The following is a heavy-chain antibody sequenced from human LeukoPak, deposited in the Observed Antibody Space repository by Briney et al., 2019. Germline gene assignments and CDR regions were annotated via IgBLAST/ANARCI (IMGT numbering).Heavy chain of an antibody. V-gene: IGHV3-21*01. D-gene: IGHD3/OR15-3a*01. Sequence: GGSLRLSCAASGFSFSSYTMNWLRQAPGKVLDWVSSIRTNNYRYGAGSVKGRFTISRDNAKNSLFLQMDSLRAEDTAVYYCARDGHFDFWGQGTLVTVSS. CDR3: ARDGHFDF. CDR1: GFSFSSYT. J-gene: IGHJ4*02. CDR2: IRTNNYR.